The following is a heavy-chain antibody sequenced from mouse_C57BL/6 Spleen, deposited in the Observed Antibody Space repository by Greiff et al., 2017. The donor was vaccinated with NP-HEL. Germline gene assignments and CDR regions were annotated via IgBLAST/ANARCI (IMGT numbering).Heavy chain of an antibody. Sequence: QVQLQQPGAELVKPGASVKLSCKASGYTFTSYWMHWVKQRPGQGLEWIGMIHPNRGSTNYNEKFKSKATLTVDHSSSTAYMQLSSLTSEDSAVYYCALADYGSSSWYFDVWGTGTTVTVSS. J-gene: IGHJ1*03. CDR2: IHPNRGST. CDR3: ALADYGSSSWYFDV. CDR1: GYTFTSYW. D-gene: IGHD1-1*01. V-gene: IGHV1-64*01.